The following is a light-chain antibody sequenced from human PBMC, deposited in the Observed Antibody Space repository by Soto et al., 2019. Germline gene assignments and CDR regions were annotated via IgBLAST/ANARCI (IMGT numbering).Light chain of an antibody. V-gene: IGLV2-14*01. Sequence: HSVLTQPASVSGSPGQSIAISCTGTSSDVGGYNYVCWYQQHPGKAPKLMIYDVNIRPSGVSDRFSGSKSGNTASLTISGLQAQDEADYYCSSYTSSSTLVFGTGTKVPVL. CDR2: DVN. CDR1: SSDVGGYNY. J-gene: IGLJ1*01. CDR3: SSYTSSSTLV.